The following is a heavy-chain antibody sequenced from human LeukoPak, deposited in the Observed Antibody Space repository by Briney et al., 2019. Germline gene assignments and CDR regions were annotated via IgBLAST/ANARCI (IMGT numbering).Heavy chain of an antibody. J-gene: IGHJ4*02. CDR1: GGSISTTSYY. CDR3: ARGSGSWLG. CDR2: IYFNGST. V-gene: IGHV4-39*01. D-gene: IGHD3-22*01. Sequence: SETLSLTCTVSGGSISTTSYYWGWIRQPPGKGLQWIGSIYFNGSTYYNPSLKSRVIISVDTSKNQFSLKLSSVTAADTAVYYCARGSGSWLGWGQGTLVTVSS.